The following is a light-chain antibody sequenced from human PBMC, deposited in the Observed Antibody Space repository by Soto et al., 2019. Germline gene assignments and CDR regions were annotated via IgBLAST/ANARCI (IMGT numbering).Light chain of an antibody. J-gene: IGLJ1*01. V-gene: IGLV2-14*03. Sequence: QCVLTQPASVSGFHGQSITISCTGTHSDIGNYNYVSWYQHLPGKAPKLMIYDVGSRPSGVSSRFSGSKSGNTVSLAISGLQAEDEADYYCNSYREDHPRFYVFGTGTKVTVL. CDR1: HSDIGNYNY. CDR2: DVG. CDR3: NSYREDHPRFYV.